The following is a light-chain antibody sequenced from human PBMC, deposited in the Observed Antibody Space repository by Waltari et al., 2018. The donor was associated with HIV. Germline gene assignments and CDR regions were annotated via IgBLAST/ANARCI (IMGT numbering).Light chain of an antibody. V-gene: IGKV3-20*01. CDR1: QSVSSSY. Sequence: EIVLTQSPGTLSLSPGERAPLSCRASQSVSSSYLAWYQQKPGQAPRLLISGASSRATGIPDRFSGSGSGTDFTLTISRLEPEDFAVYYCQQYGNSPRTFGQGTKLEIK. CDR3: QQYGNSPRT. J-gene: IGKJ2*02. CDR2: GAS.